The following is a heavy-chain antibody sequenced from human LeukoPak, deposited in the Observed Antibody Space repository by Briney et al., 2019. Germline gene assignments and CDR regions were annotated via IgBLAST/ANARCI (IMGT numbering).Heavy chain of an antibody. CDR3: ARDRLPDRWLGLAD. D-gene: IGHD5-12*01. J-gene: IGHJ4*02. V-gene: IGHV3-7*01. CDR2: VKQDGSEK. Sequence: GGSLRLSCAASGFSFSTYWMSWARQAPGKGLEWVANVKQDGSEKYYVDSVKGRFTISRDNAKNSLLLQMNSLRAEDTAVYYCARDRLPDRWLGLADWGQGTLVTVSS. CDR1: GFSFSTYW.